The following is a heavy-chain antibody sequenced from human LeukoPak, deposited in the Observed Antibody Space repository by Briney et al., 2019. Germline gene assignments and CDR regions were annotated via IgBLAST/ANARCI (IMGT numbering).Heavy chain of an antibody. CDR2: ISSSSSYI. Sequence: GGSLSLSCAASGFTFSSYSMNWVRQAPGKGLEWVSSISSSSSYIYYADSVKGRFTISRDNAKNSLYLQMNSLRAEDTAVYYCARDRKQWLVASLDWYFDLWGRGTLVTVSS. CDR1: GFTFSSYS. CDR3: ARDRKQWLVASLDWYFDL. V-gene: IGHV3-21*01. D-gene: IGHD6-19*01. J-gene: IGHJ2*01.